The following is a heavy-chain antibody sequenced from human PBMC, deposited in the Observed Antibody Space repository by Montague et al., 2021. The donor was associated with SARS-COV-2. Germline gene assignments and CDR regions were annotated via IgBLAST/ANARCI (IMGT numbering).Heavy chain of an antibody. CDR3: AGPMVGGFSCSFDI. V-gene: IGHV4-34*01. Sequence: SETLSLTCVVYGESFGGYYCSRIRQRPWQGMGWIGEVNHSGSTNYNPSLTSRVTISVDTSKNQFSLKLSSVTAADTAVYYCAGPMVGGFSCSFDIWGQGTLVTVSS. CDR1: GESFGGYY. J-gene: IGHJ4*03. CDR2: VNHSGST. D-gene: IGHD3-10*01.